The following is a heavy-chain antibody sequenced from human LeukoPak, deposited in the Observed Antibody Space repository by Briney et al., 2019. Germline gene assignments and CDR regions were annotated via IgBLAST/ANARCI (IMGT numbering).Heavy chain of an antibody. CDR2: IYYSGTT. CDR3: ARATGLRLGELSYYFDY. Sequence: SSETLSLTCTVSGGSISSYFWTWIRQPPGKGLEWIGYIYYSGTTNYNPSLKSRVTISVDTSKNQFSLKLSSVTAADTAVYYCARATGLRLGELSYYFDYWGQGTLVTVSS. V-gene: IGHV4-59*01. CDR1: GGSISSYF. D-gene: IGHD3-16*02. J-gene: IGHJ4*02.